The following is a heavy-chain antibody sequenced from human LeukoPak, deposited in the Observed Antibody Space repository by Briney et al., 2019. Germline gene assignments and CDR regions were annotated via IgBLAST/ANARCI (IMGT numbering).Heavy chain of an antibody. J-gene: IGHJ4*02. D-gene: IGHD3-22*01. CDR2: INWNGGST. Sequence: GGSLRLSCAASGFTFDDYGMSWVRQAPGKGLEWVSGINWNGGSTGYADSVKGRFTISRDNAKNSLYLQMNSLRAEDTAVYYCARGDSSGYLVDYWGQGTLVTVSS. CDR3: ARGDSSGYLVDY. CDR1: GFTFDDYG. V-gene: IGHV3-20*04.